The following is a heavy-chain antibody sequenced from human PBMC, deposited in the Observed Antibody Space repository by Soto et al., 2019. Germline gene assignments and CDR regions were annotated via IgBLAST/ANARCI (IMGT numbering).Heavy chain of an antibody. V-gene: IGHV3-7*01. J-gene: IGHJ3*02. CDR3: ARDSYDFWSGSDAFDI. CDR1: GSTFSSYW. Sequence: GGSLRLSCAASGSTFSSYWMSWVRQAPGKGLEWVANIKQDGSEKYYVDSVKGRFTISRDNAKNSLYLQMNSLRAEDTAVYYCARDSYDFWSGSDAFDIWGQGTMVTVSS. CDR2: IKQDGSEK. D-gene: IGHD3-3*01.